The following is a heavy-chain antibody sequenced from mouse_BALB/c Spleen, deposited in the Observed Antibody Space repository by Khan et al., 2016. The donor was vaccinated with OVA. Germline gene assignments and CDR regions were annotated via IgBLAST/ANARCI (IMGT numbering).Heavy chain of an antibody. Sequence: VQLKESGAELVKPGASVKLSCTASGFNIKDTYIHWVKQSPEQGLEWIGRIAPANGNTKYDPKFQGQATITADTSSNTSYLQLSSLTSEDTAISVCAHPSYDPGTFDFWGAGTTVIVSS. V-gene: IGHV14-3*02. J-gene: IGHJ1*01. CDR2: IAPANGNT. CDR3: AHPSYDPGTFDF. CDR1: GFNIKDTY. D-gene: IGHD2-3*01.